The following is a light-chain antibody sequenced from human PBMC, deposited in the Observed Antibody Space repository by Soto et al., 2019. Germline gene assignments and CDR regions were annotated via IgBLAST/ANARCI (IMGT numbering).Light chain of an antibody. J-gene: IGLJ1*01. Sequence: EPGSVCGSPGQAITISCTGTSSDVGGYNYVSWYQQHPGKAPKLMIYEVSNRPSGVSNRFSGSKSGNTASLTISGLQAEDEADYYCSSYTSSSTLPYVFGTGTKVTVL. V-gene: IGLV2-14*01. CDR3: SSYTSSSTLPYV. CDR2: EVS. CDR1: SSDVGGYNY.